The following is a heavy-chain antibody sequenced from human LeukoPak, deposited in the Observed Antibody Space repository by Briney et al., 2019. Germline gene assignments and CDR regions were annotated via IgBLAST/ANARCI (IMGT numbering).Heavy chain of an antibody. CDR1: GYTFTSYY. CDR3: ARDLIVVVPAAILDY. J-gene: IGHJ4*02. V-gene: IGHV1-46*01. D-gene: IGHD2-2*02. CDR2: INPSGGST. Sequence: SVNVSCKASGYTFTSYYMHWVRQAPGQGLEWMGIINPSGGSTSYAQKFQGRVTMTRDMSTSTVYMELSSLSSEDTAVYYCARDLIVVVPAAILDYWVQGTLVTDSS.